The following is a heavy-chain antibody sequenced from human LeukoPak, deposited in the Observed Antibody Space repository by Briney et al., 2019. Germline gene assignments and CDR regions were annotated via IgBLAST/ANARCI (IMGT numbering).Heavy chain of an antibody. Sequence: GGSLRLSCAASGFTFNNYAMSWVRQAPGKGLEWVSSIDSSGGYMFYADSVKGRFIISRDNAKDSLYLQMNSLRVEDTAAYYCLRGDRRDYWGQGTLVTVSS. J-gene: IGHJ4*02. CDR3: LRGDRRDY. CDR2: IDSSGGYM. V-gene: IGHV3-21*06. CDR1: GFTFNNYA.